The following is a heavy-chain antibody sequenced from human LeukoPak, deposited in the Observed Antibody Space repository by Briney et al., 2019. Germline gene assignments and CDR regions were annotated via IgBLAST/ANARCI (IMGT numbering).Heavy chain of an antibody. Sequence: SETLSLTCTVSGGSISSYYWSWIRQPPGKGLEWIGYVYYSGTTNYNPSLKSRLSMSVDTSKNQFSLNLSSVTAADTGVYFCARVDYGTATNWFDPWGQGILVTVSS. D-gene: IGHD4/OR15-4a*01. CDR3: ARVDYGTATNWFDP. CDR2: VYYSGTT. V-gene: IGHV4-59*01. J-gene: IGHJ5*02. CDR1: GGSISSYY.